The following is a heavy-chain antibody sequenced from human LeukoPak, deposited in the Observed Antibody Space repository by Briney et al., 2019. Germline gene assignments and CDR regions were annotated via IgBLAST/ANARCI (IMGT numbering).Heavy chain of an antibody. CDR2: IKQDGSEK. CDR1: GITLSELW. CDR3: VGGYGWLPDY. D-gene: IGHD6-19*01. J-gene: IGHJ4*02. Sequence: LPGGSLRLSCAGYGITLSELWMNWVRQVPGKGPEWVANIKQDGSEKKYVDSVKGRFTISRDNAKNSVYLQMNSLRVDDTAVYYCVGGYGWLPDYWGQGALVTVSS. V-gene: IGHV3-7*04.